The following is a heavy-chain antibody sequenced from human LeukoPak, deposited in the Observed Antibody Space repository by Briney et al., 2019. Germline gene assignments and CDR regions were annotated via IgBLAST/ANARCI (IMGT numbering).Heavy chain of an antibody. J-gene: IGHJ4*02. V-gene: IGHV3-7*01. CDR3: ASWVRGVSNY. CDR1: GFTFSSYW. D-gene: IGHD3-10*01. CDR2: IRQDGSEK. Sequence: PGGSLRLSCTASGFTFSSYWMSWVRQAPGKGLEWVANIRQDGSEKYYVDSVKGRFTISRDNAKNSLYLQMNSLRAEDTAVYYCASWVRGVSNYWGQGTLVTVSS.